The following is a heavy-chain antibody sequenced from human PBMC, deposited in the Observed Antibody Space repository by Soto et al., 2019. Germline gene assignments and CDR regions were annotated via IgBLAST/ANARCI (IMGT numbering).Heavy chain of an antibody. V-gene: IGHV3-30-3*01. J-gene: IGHJ6*02. CDR3: ARDRLSYIVNEFPYSYYGMEV. CDR2: ISYDGSNK. CDR1: GFTCSRYD. D-gene: IGHD1-1*01. Sequence: QVQLVESGGGVVQPGRSLRLSSAAAGFTCSRYDMHLLPQAPGQGLYWVAVISYDGSNKYYADSVKGRFNIYRDNSKNPLYLNMNRMRAVDTAVYYWARDRLSYIVNEFPYSYYGMEVRGQGPTVTVSS.